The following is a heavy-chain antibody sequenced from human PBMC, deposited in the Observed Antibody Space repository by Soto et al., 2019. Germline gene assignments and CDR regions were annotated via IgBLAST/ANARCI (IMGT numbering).Heavy chain of an antibody. CDR3: ARSWQYYDILTGAFDP. CDR1: GGSISSYY. J-gene: IGHJ5*02. D-gene: IGHD3-9*01. Sequence: SETLSLTCTVSGGSISSYYWSWIRQPPGKGLEWIGYIYYSGSTNYNPSLKSRVTISVDTSKNQFSLKLSSVTAADTAVYYCARSWQYYDILTGAFDPWGQGTLVTVSS. CDR2: IYYSGST. V-gene: IGHV4-59*08.